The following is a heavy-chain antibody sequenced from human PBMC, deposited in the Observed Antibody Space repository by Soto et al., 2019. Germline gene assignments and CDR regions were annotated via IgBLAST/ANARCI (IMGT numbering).Heavy chain of an antibody. D-gene: IGHD3-9*01. CDR2: ITPIFGTA. J-gene: IGHJ6*02. CDR3: VGLRYFDWLLPVDYGMDV. V-gene: IGHV1-69*13. CDR1: GGTFSSYA. Sequence: SVKVSCKASGGTFSSYAISWVRQAPGQGLEWMGGITPIFGTANYAQKFQGRVTITADESTSTAYMELSSLRSEDTAVYYCVGLRYFDWLLPVDYGMDVWGQGTTVTVSS.